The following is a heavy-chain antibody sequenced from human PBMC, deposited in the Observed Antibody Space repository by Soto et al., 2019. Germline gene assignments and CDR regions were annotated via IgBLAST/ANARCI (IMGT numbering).Heavy chain of an antibody. D-gene: IGHD2-15*01. CDR1: GGSISSSSYY. Sequence: SETLSLTCTVSGGSISSSSYYWCWIRHPPGKGLEWIGSIYYSGSTYYNPSLKSRVTISVDTSKNQFSLKLSSVTAADTAVYYCARHTPAISISDHWGQGTLVNVS. CDR3: ARHTPAISISDH. CDR2: IYYSGST. J-gene: IGHJ4*02. V-gene: IGHV4-39*01.